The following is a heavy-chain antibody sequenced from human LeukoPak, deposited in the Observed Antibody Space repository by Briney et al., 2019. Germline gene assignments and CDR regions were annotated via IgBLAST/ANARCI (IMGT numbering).Heavy chain of an antibody. D-gene: IGHD3-22*01. V-gene: IGHV4-34*01. CDR3: AYSSGYQQN. CDR1: GGSFSDYY. Sequence: PSETLSLTCAVYGGSFSDYYWSWIRQPPGKGLEWIGEINHSGSTNYNPSLKSRVTISGDTSKNQFSLKLRSVTAADTAVYYCAYSSGYQQNWGQGTLVTVSS. CDR2: INHSGST. J-gene: IGHJ1*01.